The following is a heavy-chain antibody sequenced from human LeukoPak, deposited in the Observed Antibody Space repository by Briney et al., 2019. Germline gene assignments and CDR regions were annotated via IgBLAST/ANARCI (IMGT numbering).Heavy chain of an antibody. CDR3: ARASFPYSSSDY. J-gene: IGHJ4*02. V-gene: IGHV3-30-3*01. CDR1: GFTFSSYA. Sequence: GGSLRLSCAASGFTFSSYAMHWVRQAPGKGLEWVAVISYDGSNKYYADSVKGRFTISRDNSKNTLYLQMNSLRAEDTAVYYCARASFPYSSSDYWGQGTLVTVSS. CDR2: ISYDGSNK. D-gene: IGHD6-13*01.